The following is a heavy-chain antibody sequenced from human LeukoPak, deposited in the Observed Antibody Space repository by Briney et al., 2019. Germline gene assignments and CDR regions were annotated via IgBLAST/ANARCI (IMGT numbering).Heavy chain of an antibody. V-gene: IGHV1-69*13. CDR2: IIPIFGTA. Sequence: SVKVSCKASGGTFSSYAISWVRQAPGQGLEWMGGIIPIFGTANYAQKFQGRVTITADESTSTAYMELSSLRSEDTAVYYCARENVGDVGYCSGGSCYQQRHNWFDPWGQGTLVTVSS. D-gene: IGHD2-15*01. CDR3: ARENVGDVGYCSGGSCYQQRHNWFDP. CDR1: GGTFSSYA. J-gene: IGHJ5*02.